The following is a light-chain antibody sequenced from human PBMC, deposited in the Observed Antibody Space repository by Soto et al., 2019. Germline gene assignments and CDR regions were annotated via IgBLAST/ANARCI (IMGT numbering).Light chain of an antibody. Sequence: QLVLTQSPSAPASLGASVKLTCTLSSGHSSYAIAWHQQQPEKGPRYLMKLNSDGSHSKGDGIPDRFSGSSSGAERYLTISSLQSEDEADYYCQTWGTGIHRVFGGGTQLTVL. J-gene: IGLJ2*01. CDR3: QTWGTGIHRV. V-gene: IGLV4-69*01. CDR2: LNSDGSH. CDR1: SGHSSYA.